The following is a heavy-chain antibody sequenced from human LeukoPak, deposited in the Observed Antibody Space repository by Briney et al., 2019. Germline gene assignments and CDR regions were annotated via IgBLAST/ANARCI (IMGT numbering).Heavy chain of an antibody. V-gene: IGHV4-59*02. D-gene: IGHD3-22*01. CDR2: IYHTGST. Sequence: SETLSLTCTISGGSVSDYYWSWIRQSPGKGLEWIGYIYHTGSTSYSPSLKSRVIISVDTSKNQFSLKLSPVTAADTAVYYCARDSVLYYYDSSGNWFDPWGQGTLVTVSS. J-gene: IGHJ5*02. CDR3: ARDSVLYYYDSSGNWFDP. CDR1: GGSVSDYY.